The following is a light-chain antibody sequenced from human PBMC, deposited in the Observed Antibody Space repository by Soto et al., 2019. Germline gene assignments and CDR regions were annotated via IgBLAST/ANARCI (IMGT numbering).Light chain of an antibody. V-gene: IGKV2D-29*01. CDR2: EVS. CDR3: MQSTYLPLT. Sequence: SQTPLSLSVTLGQPASISCRSNQSLLHSDGKDHLYWFLQKPGQPPQLLIYEVSNRFSGVTERFSGSGSGTDFTLKISRLEAEDVGVYYCMQSTYLPLTFGGGTKVEIK. J-gene: IGKJ4*01. CDR1: QSLLHSDGKDH.